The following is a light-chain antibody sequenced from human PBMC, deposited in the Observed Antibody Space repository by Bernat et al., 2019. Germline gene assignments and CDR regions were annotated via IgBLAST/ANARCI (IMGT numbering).Light chain of an antibody. CDR2: SNN. Sequence: QSVLTQPPSASGTPGQRVTISCSGSSSNIGSNTVNWYQQLPGTGPKLLIYSNNQRPSGVPDRFSGSKSGTSASLAISGLQSEDEADYYCAAWDDSLNAVLFGGGTKLTVL. V-gene: IGLV1-44*01. J-gene: IGLJ2*01. CDR3: AAWDDSLNAVL. CDR1: SSNIGSNT.